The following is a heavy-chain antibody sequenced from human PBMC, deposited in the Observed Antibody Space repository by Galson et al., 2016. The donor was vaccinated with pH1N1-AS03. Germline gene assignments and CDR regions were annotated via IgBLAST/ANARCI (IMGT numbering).Heavy chain of an antibody. D-gene: IGHD1-26*01. CDR1: GYTFISYV. Sequence: SVKVSCKASGYTFISYVMHWVRQAPGQRLEWMGWINAGNGNTTYSQSFQGRVTIARDTSASKAYMELSNLRSEDTAVYYCARGRGSYGMDVWGQGTTVTVSS. V-gene: IGHV1-3*01. J-gene: IGHJ6*02. CDR2: INAGNGNT. CDR3: ARGRGSYGMDV.